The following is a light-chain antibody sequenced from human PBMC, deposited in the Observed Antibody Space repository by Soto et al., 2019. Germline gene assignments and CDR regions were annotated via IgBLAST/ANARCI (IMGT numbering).Light chain of an antibody. CDR2: GAS. CDR1: QSVSSY. V-gene: IGKV3-20*01. J-gene: IGKJ1*01. CDR3: QQYGSSLPWT. Sequence: EIVLTQSPGTLSLSPGERATLSCRASQSVSSYFAWYQQKPGQAPRLLIYGASTGATGIPDRFSGSGSGTDFTLTISRLEPEDFAVFYYQQYGSSLPWTFGQGTKVEIK.